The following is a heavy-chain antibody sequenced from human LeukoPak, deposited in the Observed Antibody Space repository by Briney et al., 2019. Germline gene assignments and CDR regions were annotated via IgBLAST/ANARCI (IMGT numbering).Heavy chain of an antibody. CDR2: MNPNNGNT. V-gene: IGHV1-8*02. J-gene: IGHJ5*02. D-gene: IGHD2-2*01. Sequence: RASVKVSCKASGGTFSSYAISWVRQAPGQGLEWMRWMNPNNGNTGYPQKFQGRVTMTRNTSISTAYPELSSLRSEDTAVYYCARGGDIVVVPAAIVGPWGQGTLVTVSS. CDR3: ARGGDIVVVPAAIVGP. CDR1: GGTFSSYA.